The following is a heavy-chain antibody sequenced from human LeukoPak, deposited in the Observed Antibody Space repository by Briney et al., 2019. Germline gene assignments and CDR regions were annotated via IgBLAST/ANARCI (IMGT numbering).Heavy chain of an antibody. CDR1: GYRFTSYW. J-gene: IGHJ4*02. CDR3: AIGGDSSTSCYRCFNF. CDR2: IYPGDSDT. V-gene: IGHV5-51*01. Sequence: GESLQISSPGSGYRFTSYWIGWARPMPGKGLEWVAIIYPGDSDTRYSPSFRGQVTISADKSISTAYLQWDSLDASDTAMYYCAIGGDSSTSCYRCFNFWGQGTLVTVSS. D-gene: IGHD2-2*01.